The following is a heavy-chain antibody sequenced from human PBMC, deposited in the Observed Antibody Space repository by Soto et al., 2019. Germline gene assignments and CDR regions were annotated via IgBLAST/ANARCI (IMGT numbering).Heavy chain of an antibody. CDR2: IHYSGST. CDR1: GDSISGGDYY. Sequence: SETLSLTCSASGDSISGGDYYWSWIRQPPGEALEWIGHIHYSGSTYYNASLKNRHTVSMDTSKNHFSLNLNSVTAADTAEYYCARDQRAFHYFHYWVQWSQVTVTS. CDR3: ARDQRAFHYFHY. V-gene: IGHV4-30-4*01. J-gene: IGHJ4*02.